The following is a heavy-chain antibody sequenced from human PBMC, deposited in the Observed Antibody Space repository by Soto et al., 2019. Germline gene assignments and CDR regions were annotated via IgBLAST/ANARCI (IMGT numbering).Heavy chain of an antibody. D-gene: IGHD4-17*01. Sequence: QVQLVESGGGVVQPGGSLRLSCAASGFTFSNYDMHWVLQAPGKGLEWVARISYAGFKESYGDSGKGRFAISRENSKNTLYLQMHSLRHEDTAIYYCAKAYGDFDFSFYAMDVWGQGATVTVSS. CDR1: GFTFSNYD. V-gene: IGHV3-30*18. J-gene: IGHJ6*02. CDR2: ISYAGFKE. CDR3: AKAYGDFDFSFYAMDV.